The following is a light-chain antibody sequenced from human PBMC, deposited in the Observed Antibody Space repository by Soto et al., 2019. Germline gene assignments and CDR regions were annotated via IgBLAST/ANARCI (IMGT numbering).Light chain of an antibody. Sequence: QSALAQPASVSGSPGQSSTISCTGTSSDVGRYNYVSWFQQHPGKAPKLLIYDVSNWPSGVSDRFSGSKSGNTAALTISGLQADDEADYYCSSFTTSSTFVFGTGTKLTVL. V-gene: IGLV2-14*01. CDR3: SSFTTSSTFV. CDR2: DVS. J-gene: IGLJ1*01. CDR1: SSDVGRYNY.